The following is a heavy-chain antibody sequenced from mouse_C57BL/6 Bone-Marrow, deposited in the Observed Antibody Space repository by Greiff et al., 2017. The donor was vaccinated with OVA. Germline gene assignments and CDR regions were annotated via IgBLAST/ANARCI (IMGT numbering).Heavy chain of an antibody. Sequence: VQLQESGPELVKPGASVKISCKASGYTFTDYYINWVKQRPGQGLEWIGWIFPGSGSTYYNEKFKGKATLTVDKSSSTAYMLLSSLTSEDSAVYVCASHSNYPAWFAYWGQGTLVTVSA. J-gene: IGHJ3*01. CDR2: IFPGSGST. D-gene: IGHD2-5*01. V-gene: IGHV1-75*01. CDR1: GYTFTDYY. CDR3: ASHSNYPAWFAY.